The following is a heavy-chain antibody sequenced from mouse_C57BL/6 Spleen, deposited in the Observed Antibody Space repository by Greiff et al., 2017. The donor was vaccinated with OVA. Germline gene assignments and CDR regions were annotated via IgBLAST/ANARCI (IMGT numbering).Heavy chain of an antibody. Sequence: EVQLQQSGTVLARPGASVKMSCKTSGYTFTSYWMHWVKQRPGQGLEWIGAIYPGNSDTSYNQKFKGKAKLTAVTSASTAYMELSSLTNEDSAVYYCTRSSTTVHAMDYWGQGTSVTVSS. CDR2: IYPGNSDT. J-gene: IGHJ4*01. CDR1: GYTFTSYW. D-gene: IGHD1-1*01. V-gene: IGHV1-5*01. CDR3: TRSSTTVHAMDY.